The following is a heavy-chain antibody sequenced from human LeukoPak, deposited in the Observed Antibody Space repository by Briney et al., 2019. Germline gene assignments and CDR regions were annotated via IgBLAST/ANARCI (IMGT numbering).Heavy chain of an antibody. J-gene: IGHJ4*02. Sequence: SETLSLTCTVSGGSISSYYWSWIRQPPGKGLEWIGYIYYSGSTNYNPSLKSRVTISVDTSKNQFSLKLSSVTAADTAVYYCARGGLRFGYWGQGTLVTVSS. D-gene: IGHD5-12*01. CDR3: ARGGLRFGY. V-gene: IGHV4-59*01. CDR2: IYYSGST. CDR1: GGSISSYY.